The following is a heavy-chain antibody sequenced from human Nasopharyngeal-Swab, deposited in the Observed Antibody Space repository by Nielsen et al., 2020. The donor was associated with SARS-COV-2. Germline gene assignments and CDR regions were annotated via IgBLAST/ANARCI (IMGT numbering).Heavy chain of an antibody. V-gene: IGHV1-18*01. D-gene: IGHD4-17*01. CDR3: ARDPPPYGDYRGALGGAFDI. CDR2: ISAYNGNT. J-gene: IGHJ3*02. CDR1: GYTFTSYG. Sequence: ASVKVSCKASGYTFTSYGISWVRRAPGQGLEWMGWISAYNGNTNYAQKLQGRVTMTTDTSTSTAYMELRSLRSDDTAVYYCARDPPPYGDYRGALGGAFDIWGQGTMVTVSS.